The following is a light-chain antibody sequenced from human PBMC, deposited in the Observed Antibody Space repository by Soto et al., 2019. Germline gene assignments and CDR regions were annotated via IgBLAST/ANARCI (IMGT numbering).Light chain of an antibody. J-gene: IGLJ3*02. V-gene: IGLV2-14*01. Sequence: QSVLTQPASVSGSPGQSITISCTGTSSDVGGYNYVSWYQHYPGKAPKLMIYEVSNRPSGVSYRFSGSKSGNTASLTISGLQAEDEADYYCNSFTSSSTGVFGGGTKLTVL. CDR2: EVS. CDR1: SSDVGGYNY. CDR3: NSFTSSSTGV.